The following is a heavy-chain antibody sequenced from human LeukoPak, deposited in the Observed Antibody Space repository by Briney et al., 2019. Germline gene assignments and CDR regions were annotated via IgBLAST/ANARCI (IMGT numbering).Heavy chain of an antibody. CDR2: MNPNSGNT. Sequence: ASVKVSCKASGYTFTSYDINWVRQATGQGLEWMGWMNPNSGNTGYAQKFQGRVTTTRNTSISTAYMELSSLRSEDTAVYYCARGRTSPYYYYYYMDVWGKGTTVTVSS. CDR3: ARGRTSPYYYYYYMDV. D-gene: IGHD6-6*01. J-gene: IGHJ6*03. CDR1: GYTFTSYD. V-gene: IGHV1-8*01.